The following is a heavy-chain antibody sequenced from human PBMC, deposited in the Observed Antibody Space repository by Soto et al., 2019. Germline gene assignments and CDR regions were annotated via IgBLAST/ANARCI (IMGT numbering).Heavy chain of an antibody. D-gene: IGHD6-19*01. Sequence: ASVKVSCKASGYTFTSYGISWVRQAPGQGLEWMGWISAYNGNTNYAQKLQGRVTMTTDTSTSTAYMELRSLRSDDTAVYYCARRAYFILQWLRSSFYFDYWGQRTLVTGSS. CDR3: ARRAYFILQWLRSSFYFDY. V-gene: IGHV1-18*01. J-gene: IGHJ4*02. CDR2: ISAYNGNT. CDR1: GYTFTSYG.